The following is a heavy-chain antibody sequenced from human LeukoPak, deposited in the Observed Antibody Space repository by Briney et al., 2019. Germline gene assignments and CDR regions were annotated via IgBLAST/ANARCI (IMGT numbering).Heavy chain of an antibody. J-gene: IGHJ3*02. D-gene: IGHD6-6*01. Sequence: SQTLSLTCTVSGGSISSGSYYWSWIRQPAGKGLEWIGEINHSGSTNYNPSLKSRVTISVDTSKNQFSLKLSSVTAADTAVYYCARTLAAPALYDAFDIWGQGTMVTVSS. CDR2: INHSGST. CDR3: ARTLAAPALYDAFDI. V-gene: IGHV4-61*09. CDR1: GGSISSGSYY.